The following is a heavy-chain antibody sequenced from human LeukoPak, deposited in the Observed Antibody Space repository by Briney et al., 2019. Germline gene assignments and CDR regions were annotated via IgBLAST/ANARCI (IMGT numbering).Heavy chain of an antibody. J-gene: IGHJ4*02. D-gene: IGHD2-15*01. CDR2: VSSSGTTT. CDR3: ARDMLGYFDS. CDR1: GLSFSTYG. Sequence: PGGSLRLSCAASGLSFSTYGMHWVRQAPGKGLEWVAYVSSSGTTTYYADSVKGRFTISRDNAKNSLYLQMNSLRAEDTAVYYCARDMLGYFDSWGQGTLVTVSS. V-gene: IGHV3-48*04.